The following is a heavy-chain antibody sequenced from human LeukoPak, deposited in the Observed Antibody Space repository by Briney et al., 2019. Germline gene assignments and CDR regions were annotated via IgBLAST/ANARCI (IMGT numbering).Heavy chain of an antibody. V-gene: IGHV4-59*11. Sequence: SETLSLTCTVSGDSITSHYWSWIRQPPGKRLEWIGYLHYRGNTNHNSSLKSRMTISLDTSRNQFSLRLSSVTAADTAIYFCARESSTSQTNLFDSWGQGTLVTVSS. CDR3: ARESSTSQTNLFDS. CDR2: LHYRGNT. CDR1: GDSITSHY. D-gene: IGHD6-6*01. J-gene: IGHJ4*02.